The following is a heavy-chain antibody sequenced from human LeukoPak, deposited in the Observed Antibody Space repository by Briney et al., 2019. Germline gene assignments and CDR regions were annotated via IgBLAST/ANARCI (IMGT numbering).Heavy chain of an antibody. V-gene: IGHV3-21*01. CDR1: GFTFSSYS. D-gene: IGHD6-13*01. Sequence: GGSLRLSCAASGFTFSSYSMNWVRQAPGKGLEWVSSISSSSSYIYYADSVKGRFTISRDNAKNSLYLQMNSLRAEDTAVYYCARAPSSSNLLVFDYWGQGTLVTVSS. CDR3: ARAPSSSNLLVFDY. J-gene: IGHJ4*02. CDR2: ISSSSSYI.